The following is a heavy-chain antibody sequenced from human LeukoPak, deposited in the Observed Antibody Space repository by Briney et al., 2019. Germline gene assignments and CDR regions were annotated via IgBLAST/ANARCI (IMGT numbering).Heavy chain of an antibody. CDR1: GGSISSYY. D-gene: IGHD3-9*01. CDR2: IYYSGST. CDR3: ARELLRHDILTGTCFDY. Sequence: SETLSLTCTVSGGSISSYYWSWIRQPPGKGLEWIGYIYYSGSTNYNPSLKSRVTISGDTSKNQFSLKLSSVTAADTAVYYCARELLRHDILTGTCFDYWGQGTLVTVSS. V-gene: IGHV4-59*01. J-gene: IGHJ4*02.